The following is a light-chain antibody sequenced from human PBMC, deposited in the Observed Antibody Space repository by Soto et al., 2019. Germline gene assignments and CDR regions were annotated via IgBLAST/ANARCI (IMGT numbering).Light chain of an antibody. CDR2: GAS. Sequence: EIVMTQSPATLHVSPGERATLSCRASQSVSSNLAWYQQKPGQAPRFLIYGASTKATGIPARFSGSGSGTEFTLTVSSLQSEAFAVYYCQQYDNWPLTVGGGTKVEIK. V-gene: IGKV3-15*01. CDR1: QSVSSN. J-gene: IGKJ4*01. CDR3: QQYDNWPLT.